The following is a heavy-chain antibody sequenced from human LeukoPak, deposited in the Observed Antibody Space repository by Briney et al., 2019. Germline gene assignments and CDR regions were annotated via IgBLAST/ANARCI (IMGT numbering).Heavy chain of an antibody. CDR1: GGSISSGSYD. CDR3: ARGFPGDY. CDR2: IYTSGST. J-gene: IGHJ4*02. V-gene: IGHV4-61*02. Sequence: RPSQTLSLTCTVSGGSISSGSYDWSWIRQPAGKGLEWIERIYTSGSTNYNPSLKSRVTISVDTAKNQFSLKLSSVTAADTAVYYGARGFPGDYWGQGTLVTVSS.